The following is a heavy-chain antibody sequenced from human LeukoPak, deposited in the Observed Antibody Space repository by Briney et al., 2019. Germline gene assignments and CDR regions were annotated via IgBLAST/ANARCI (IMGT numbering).Heavy chain of an antibody. D-gene: IGHD4-23*01. CDR3: ARGGNLDY. CDR1: GFSFSYYG. V-gene: IGHV3-33*08. Sequence: PGRSLRLSCVVSGFSFSYYGMHWVRQAPGKGLEWVAEIWYGGNDKYYADFVKGRFTISRDDSNNTLYLEMNSLTSEDTAIYYCARGGNLDYWGQGTLVTVSS. J-gene: IGHJ4*02. CDR2: IWYGGNDK.